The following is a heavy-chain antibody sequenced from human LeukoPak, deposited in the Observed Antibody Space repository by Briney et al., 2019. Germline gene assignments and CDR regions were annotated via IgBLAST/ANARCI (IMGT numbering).Heavy chain of an antibody. CDR3: ASEGYSYGSIDY. Sequence: SETLSLTCTVSGGSISSYYWSWIRQPPGKGLEYIGYIYYSGSTNYNPSLKSRVTISVDTSKNQFSLKLNSVTAADTAVYYCASEGYSYGSIDYWGQGTLVTVSS. J-gene: IGHJ4*02. D-gene: IGHD5-18*01. CDR1: GGSISSYY. CDR2: IYYSGST. V-gene: IGHV4-59*08.